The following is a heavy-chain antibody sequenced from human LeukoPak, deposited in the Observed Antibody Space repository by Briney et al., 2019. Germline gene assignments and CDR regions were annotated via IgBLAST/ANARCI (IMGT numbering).Heavy chain of an antibody. J-gene: IGHJ4*02. CDR2: IRYDGSNK. V-gene: IGHV3-30*02. D-gene: IGHD3-22*01. CDR3: AKDRVLWYDSSGYYSPDY. Sequence: GGSLRLSCATSGVILSTYGMHWVRQAPGKGLEWVAIIRYDGSNKAYAESVKGRFTISRDTSKKTLYLQMNRLRAEDTAVYYCAKDRVLWYDSSGYYSPDYWGQGTLVTVSS. CDR1: GVILSTYG.